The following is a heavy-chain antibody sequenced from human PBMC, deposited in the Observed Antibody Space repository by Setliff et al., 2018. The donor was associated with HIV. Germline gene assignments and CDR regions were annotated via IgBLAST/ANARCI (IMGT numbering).Heavy chain of an antibody. J-gene: IGHJ4*02. V-gene: IGHV3-30*02. D-gene: IGHD5-12*01. CDR1: GFSFNSYG. CDR2: IWYDESHK. CDR3: AKDAKFFPVPDRGEYIDY. Sequence: PGGSLRLSCTFYGFSFNSYGMHWVRQAPGKGLEWLALIWYDESHKYYANSVKGRFTVSRDNSKTTVYLQMNSLRAEDTAVYYCAKDAKFFPVPDRGEYIDYWGQGTLVTVSS.